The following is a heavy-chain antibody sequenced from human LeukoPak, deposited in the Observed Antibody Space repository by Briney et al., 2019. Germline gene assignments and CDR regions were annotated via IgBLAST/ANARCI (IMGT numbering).Heavy chain of an antibody. CDR3: ARVGSGSYYWFDP. D-gene: IGHD3-10*01. CDR1: GYTFTGYY. CDR2: INPNSGGT. V-gene: IGHV1-2*02. J-gene: IGHJ5*02. Sequence: ASVKVSCEASGYTFTGYYMHWVRQAPGQGLEWMGWINPNSGGTNYAQKFQGRVTMTRDTSISTAYMELSRLRSDDTAVYYCARVGSGSYYWFDPWGQGTLVTVSS.